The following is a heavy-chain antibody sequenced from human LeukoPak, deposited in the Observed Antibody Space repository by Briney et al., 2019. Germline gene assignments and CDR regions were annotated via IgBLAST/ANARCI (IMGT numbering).Heavy chain of an antibody. CDR1: GFTFSNYW. J-gene: IGHJ4*02. Sequence: GGSLRLSRGASGFTFSNYWMSWVRQAPGKGLEWVINISQDGSGKNYADSVEGRFTISRDNAKNSLYLQMNSLRAEDTAVYYCARGPNSNWSGLDFWGQGTLLTVSS. D-gene: IGHD6-6*01. CDR3: ARGPNSNWSGLDF. CDR2: ISQDGSGK. V-gene: IGHV3-7*03.